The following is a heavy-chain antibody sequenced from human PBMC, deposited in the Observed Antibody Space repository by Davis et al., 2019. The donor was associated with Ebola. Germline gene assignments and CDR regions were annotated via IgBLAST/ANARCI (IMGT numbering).Heavy chain of an antibody. CDR3: ARGRKVAKMGSWFDP. D-gene: IGHD5-12*01. CDR2: MNPNSGNT. Sequence: ASVKVSCKASGYTFTKYDIAWVRQASGQGLEWMGWMNPNSGNTGYAQKFQGRVTMTRNTSINTAHMQLSSLRSEDSAVYYCARGRKVAKMGSWFDPWGQGTLVTVSS. CDR1: GYTFTKYD. J-gene: IGHJ5*02. V-gene: IGHV1-8*01.